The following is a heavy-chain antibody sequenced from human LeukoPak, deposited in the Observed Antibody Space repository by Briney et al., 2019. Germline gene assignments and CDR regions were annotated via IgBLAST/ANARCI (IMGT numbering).Heavy chain of an antibody. CDR1: GFTVSSNS. CDR2: IYSGGNT. Sequence: GGSLRLSRTVSGFTVSSNSMSWVRQAPGKGLEWVSVIYSGGNTHYTDSVKGRFTIFRDNSKNTLYLQMNSLRADDTAVYYCARRAGEYSHPYVYWGQGTLVTVSS. CDR3: ARRAGEYSHPYVY. D-gene: IGHD4-17*01. J-gene: IGHJ4*02. V-gene: IGHV3-53*01.